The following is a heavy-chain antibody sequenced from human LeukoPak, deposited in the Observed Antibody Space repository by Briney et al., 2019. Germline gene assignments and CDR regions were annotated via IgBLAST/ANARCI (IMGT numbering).Heavy chain of an antibody. D-gene: IGHD2-15*01. CDR3: ARDLWSSGGSYFAL. J-gene: IGHJ4*02. CDR2: INPSGGST. Sequence: AASVKVSCKASGYTFTSYYLHWVRQAPGQGLEWMGIINPSGGSTSYAQGFQGRVTLTGDTSTSTVYMELTSLRSEDTAVYYCARDLWSSGGSYFALWGQGTLVTVSS. V-gene: IGHV1-46*01. CDR1: GYTFTSYY.